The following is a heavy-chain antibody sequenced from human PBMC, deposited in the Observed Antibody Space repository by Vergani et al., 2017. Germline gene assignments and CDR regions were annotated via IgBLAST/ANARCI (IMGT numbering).Heavy chain of an antibody. J-gene: IGHJ1*01. Sequence: QVQLVQPGAEVKKPGSSVKVSCKVVGGTFTRHSIIWVRQAPGQGLEWMGEINPYFNRPTYAQRFQGRVTITADESTSTAYMELRSLRSQDTGVYYCAGVWSPGIQYFQYWGQGTLVTVSS. V-gene: IGHV1-69*01. D-gene: IGHD3-3*01. CDR2: INPYFNRP. CDR1: GGTFTRHS. CDR3: AGVWSPGIQYFQY.